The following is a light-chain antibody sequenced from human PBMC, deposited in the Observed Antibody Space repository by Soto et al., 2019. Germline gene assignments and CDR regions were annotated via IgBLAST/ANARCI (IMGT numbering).Light chain of an antibody. CDR2: EGS. CDR3: CSYAGSSTSYV. Sequence: QSVLSQPASVSGSPGQSITISCTGTSSDVGSYNLVSGYQQHPGKAPKLMIYEGSKRPSGVSNRFSGSKSGNTASLTISGLQAEDEADYYCCSYAGSSTSYVFGTGTKVTVL. CDR1: SSDVGSYNL. J-gene: IGLJ1*01. V-gene: IGLV2-23*01.